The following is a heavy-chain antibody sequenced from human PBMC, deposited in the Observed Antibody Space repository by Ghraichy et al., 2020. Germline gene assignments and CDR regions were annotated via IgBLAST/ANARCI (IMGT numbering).Heavy chain of an antibody. V-gene: IGHV3-23*01. CDR3: AKGVTYGDYALFDY. D-gene: IGHD4-17*01. J-gene: IGHJ4*02. CDR2: ISGSGGST. Sequence: GGSLRLSCAASGFTFSSYAMSCVLQAPGKGLEWVSSISGSGGSTYYADSVKCLFTISRDNSKNTLYLQMNSLRAEDTAVYYCAKGVTYGDYALFDYWGQGTLVTVSS. CDR1: GFTFSSYA.